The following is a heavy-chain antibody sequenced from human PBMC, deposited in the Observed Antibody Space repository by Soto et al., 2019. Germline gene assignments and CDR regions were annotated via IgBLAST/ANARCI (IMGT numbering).Heavy chain of an antibody. CDR2: ISYDGSNK. Sequence: GGSLRLSCAASGFTFSSYGMHWVRQAPGKGLEWVAVISYDGSNKYYADSVKGRFTISRDNSKNTLYLQMNSLRAEDTAVYYCAKAGGGYDPDFYYYGMDVWGQGTTVTVSS. J-gene: IGHJ6*02. CDR3: AKAGGGYDPDFYYYGMDV. D-gene: IGHD5-12*01. V-gene: IGHV3-30*18. CDR1: GFTFSSYG.